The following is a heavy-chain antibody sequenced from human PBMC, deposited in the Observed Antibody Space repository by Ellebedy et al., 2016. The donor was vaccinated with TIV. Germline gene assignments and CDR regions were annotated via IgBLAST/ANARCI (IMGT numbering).Heavy chain of an antibody. J-gene: IGHJ5*01. CDR3: VREGAYNNSFDS. Sequence: MPSETLSLTCTVSSVSISSGAYYWSWIRQFSGKGLEWIGYINHRGSAYYNPSLRSRATISIDTVNKEFFLNLTSATAADTARYYCVREGAYNNSFDSWGQGTLVAVST. CDR2: INHRGSA. D-gene: IGHD5-24*01. V-gene: IGHV4-31*03. CDR1: SVSISSGAYY.